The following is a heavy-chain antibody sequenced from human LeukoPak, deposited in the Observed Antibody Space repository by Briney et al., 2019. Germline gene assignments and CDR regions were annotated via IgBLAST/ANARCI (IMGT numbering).Heavy chain of an antibody. CDR2: INHSGST. J-gene: IGHJ4*02. V-gene: IGHV4-34*01. CDR3: ARATRTYYYGSGSYPFDY. Sequence: SETLSLTCAVYGGSFSGHYWSWIRQPPGKGLEWIGEINHSGSTNYNPSLKSRVTISVDTSKNQFSLKLSSVTAADTAVYYCARATRTYYYGSGSYPFDYWGQGTLVTVSS. CDR1: GGSFSGHY. D-gene: IGHD3-10*01.